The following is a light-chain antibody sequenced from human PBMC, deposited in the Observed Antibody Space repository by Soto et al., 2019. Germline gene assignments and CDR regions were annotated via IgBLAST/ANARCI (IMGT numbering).Light chain of an antibody. CDR1: QGISNY. CDR2: AAS. V-gene: IGKV1-8*01. CDR3: QQYYSYPWT. J-gene: IGKJ1*01. Sequence: AIRMAQSPSSLSASTGDRVTITCRASQGISNYLAWYLQKPGKAPKVLIHAASTLQGGVPSRFSGSGFGTDFTLTISGLQSDDFATYYCQQYYSYPWTFGQGTKVDIK.